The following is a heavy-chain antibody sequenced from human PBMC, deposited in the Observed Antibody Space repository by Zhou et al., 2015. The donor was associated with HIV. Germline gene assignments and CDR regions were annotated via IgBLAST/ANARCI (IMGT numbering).Heavy chain of an antibody. V-gene: IGHV1-69*04. D-gene: IGHD4-23*01. Sequence: LEQSGTEVRKPGSSVNVSCKASGGTFSGSDISWVRQAPGQGLEWMGSITPMFHMETYAEKFRARLTISVDKSTRVAYMELSSLTSEDAALYYCARDTVDRRLYYNGLDVWGQGTAVTVSS. CDR3: ARDTVDRRLYYNGLDV. CDR1: GGTFSGSD. J-gene: IGHJ6*02. CDR2: ITPMFHME.